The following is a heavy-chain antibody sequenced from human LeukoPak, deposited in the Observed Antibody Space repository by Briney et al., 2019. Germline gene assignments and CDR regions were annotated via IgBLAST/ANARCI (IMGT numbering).Heavy chain of an antibody. Sequence: GGSLRLSCAASGFTFSSYGMHWVRQAPGKGLEWVAVISYDGSNKYYADSVKGRFTISRDNSKNTLYLQMNSLGAEDTAVYYCAKDGRDSSGVDYWGQGTLVTVSS. J-gene: IGHJ4*02. CDR2: ISYDGSNK. V-gene: IGHV3-30*18. CDR1: GFTFSSYG. D-gene: IGHD3-22*01. CDR3: AKDGRDSSGVDY.